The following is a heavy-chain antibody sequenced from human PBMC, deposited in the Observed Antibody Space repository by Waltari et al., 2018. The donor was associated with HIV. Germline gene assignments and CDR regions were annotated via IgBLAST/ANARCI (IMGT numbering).Heavy chain of an antibody. D-gene: IGHD3-10*02. CDR3: AKDLGDYVWGMFTGAHFDS. CDR1: GFPFDTSA. J-gene: IGHJ4*02. CDR2: ISGSGEIA. Sequence: EVRLLESGGHLIQPGGSLRLSCAASGFPFDTSAMNWVCQAPGKGLEWVAAISGSGEIAYSADSVKGRFSISRDNSKNTLFLHMTSLRAEDTALYYCAKDLGDYVWGMFTGAHFDSWGQGTLVTVSS. V-gene: IGHV3-23*01.